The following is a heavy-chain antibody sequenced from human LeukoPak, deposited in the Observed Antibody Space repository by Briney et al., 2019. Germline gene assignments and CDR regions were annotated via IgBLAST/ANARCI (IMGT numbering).Heavy chain of an antibody. Sequence: GESLKISCKGSGYSFTSYWIGWVRQMPGKGLEWMGIIYPGDSDTRYSPSFQGQVTISADKSISTAYLQWSSLKASDTAMYYCARQDLSIAAAGTDAFDIWGQGTMVTVSS. V-gene: IGHV5-51*01. CDR1: GYSFTSYW. J-gene: IGHJ3*02. D-gene: IGHD6-13*01. CDR3: ARQDLSIAAAGTDAFDI. CDR2: IYPGDSDT.